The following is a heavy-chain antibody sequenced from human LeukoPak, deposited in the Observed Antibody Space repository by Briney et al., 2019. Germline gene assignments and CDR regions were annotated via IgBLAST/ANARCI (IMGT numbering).Heavy chain of an antibody. V-gene: IGHV1-18*01. CDR1: GYTFTSYG. Sequence: ASVKVSCKASGYTFTSYGISWVRQAPGQGLEWMGWISAYNGNTNYAQMLQGRVTMTTDTSTSTAYMELRSLRSDDTAVYYCARPSLPSIAANPSDAFDIWGQGTMVTVSS. CDR2: ISAYNGNT. D-gene: IGHD6-6*01. CDR3: ARPSLPSIAANPSDAFDI. J-gene: IGHJ3*02.